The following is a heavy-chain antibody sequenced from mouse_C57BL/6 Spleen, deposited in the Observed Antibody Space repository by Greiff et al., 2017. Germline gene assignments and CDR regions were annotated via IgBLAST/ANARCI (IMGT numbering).Heavy chain of an antibody. CDR1: GYTFTSYW. CDR3: ARKGGYYGYFDV. Sequence: QVQLQQPGAELVKPGASVKLSCKASGYTFTSYWMQWVKQRPGQGLEWIGEIDPSDSYTNYNQKFKGKATLTVDTSSSTAYMQLSSLTSEDSAVYYGARKGGYYGYFDVWGTGTTVTVSS. J-gene: IGHJ1*03. V-gene: IGHV1-50*01. D-gene: IGHD1-1*02. CDR2: IDPSDSYT.